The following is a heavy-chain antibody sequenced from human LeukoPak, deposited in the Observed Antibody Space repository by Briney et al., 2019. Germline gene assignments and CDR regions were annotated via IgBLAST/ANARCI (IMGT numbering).Heavy chain of an antibody. CDR3: AKESGIVGGFDY. CDR1: GFTFSSYA. J-gene: IGHJ4*02. Sequence: GGSLRLSCAASGFTFSSYAMHWVRQAPGKGLEWVAVISYDGSNKYYADSVTGRFTISRDNSKNTLYLQMNSLRAEDTAVYYCAKESGIVGGFDYWGQGTLVTVSS. CDR2: ISYDGSNK. D-gene: IGHD1-26*01. V-gene: IGHV3-30*14.